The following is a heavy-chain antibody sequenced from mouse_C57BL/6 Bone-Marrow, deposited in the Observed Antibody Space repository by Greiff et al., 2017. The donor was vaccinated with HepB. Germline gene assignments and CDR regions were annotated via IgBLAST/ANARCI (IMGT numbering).Heavy chain of an antibody. J-gene: IGHJ2*01. CDR3: ARIWDDYFDY. D-gene: IGHD4-1*01. V-gene: IGHV1-64*01. CDR1: GYTFTSYW. Sequence: VKLQQPGAELVKPGASVKLSCKASGYTFTSYWMHWVKQRPGQGLEWIGMIHPNSGSTNYNEKFKSKATLTVDKSSSTAYMQLSSLTSEDSAVYYCARIWDDYFDYWGQGTTLTVSS. CDR2: IHPNSGST.